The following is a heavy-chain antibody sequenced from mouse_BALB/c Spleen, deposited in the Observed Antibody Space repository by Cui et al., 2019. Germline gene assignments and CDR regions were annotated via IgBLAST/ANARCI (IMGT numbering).Heavy chain of an antibody. CDR3: ARYDYYGSSYFDY. Sequence: HVQLQSAGAQLVPPAASVKPSCKASGYTFTSYWMHWVKQRPGRGLEWIGRIDPNSGGTKYNEKFKSKATLTVDKPSSTAYMQLSSLTSEDSAVYYCARYDYYGSSYFDYWGQGTTLTVSS. CDR2: IDPNSGGT. J-gene: IGHJ2*01. D-gene: IGHD1-1*01. V-gene: IGHV1-72*01. CDR1: GYTFTSYW.